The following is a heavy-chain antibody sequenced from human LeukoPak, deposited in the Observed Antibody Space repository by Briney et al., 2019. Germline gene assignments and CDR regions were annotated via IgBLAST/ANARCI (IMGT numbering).Heavy chain of an antibody. D-gene: IGHD3-22*01. V-gene: IGHV3-21*01. CDR2: ISSSSSYI. CDR3: AKEGDNTGYRYFDD. CDR1: GFTFSSYI. J-gene: IGHJ4*02. Sequence: PGGSLRLSCAASGFTFSSYILNWVRQAPGKGLEWVSSISSSSSYIYYADSVKGRFTISRDNAKNSLYLQMNSLRAEDTAVYYCAKEGDNTGYRYFDDWGQGTLVTVSP.